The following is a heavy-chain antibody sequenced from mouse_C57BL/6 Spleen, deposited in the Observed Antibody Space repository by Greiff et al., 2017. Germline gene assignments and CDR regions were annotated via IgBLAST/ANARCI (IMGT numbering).Heavy chain of an antibody. CDR1: GYTFTSYW. CDR3: ARHGYYVVDY. CDR2: IYPSDSET. V-gene: IGHV1-61*01. Sequence: VQLQQPGAELVRPGSSVKLSCKASGYTFTSYWMDWVKQRPGQGLEWIGNIYPSDSETHYNQKFKDKATLTVVKSSSTAYMQLSSLTSEDSAVYYCARHGYYVVDYWGQGTTLTVSS. J-gene: IGHJ2*01. D-gene: IGHD2-3*01.